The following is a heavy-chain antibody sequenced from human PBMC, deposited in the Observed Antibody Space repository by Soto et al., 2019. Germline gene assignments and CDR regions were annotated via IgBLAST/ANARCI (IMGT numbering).Heavy chain of an antibody. CDR1: GYTFTTYD. CDR3: ASGVSSSLPFDY. J-gene: IGHJ4*02. Sequence: ASVKVSCKASGYTFTTYDLSWVRQAPGQGLEWMGWISPYSGNTGYAQKFQGRVTMTRNTSISTAYMELSSLRSEDTAVYYCASGVSSSLPFDYWGQGTLVTVSS. V-gene: IGHV1-8*01. CDR2: ISPYSGNT. D-gene: IGHD6-6*01.